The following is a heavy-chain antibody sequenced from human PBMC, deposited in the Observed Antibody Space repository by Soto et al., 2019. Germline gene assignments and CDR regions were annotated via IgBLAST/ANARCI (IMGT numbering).Heavy chain of an antibody. CDR2: INPNSGGT. D-gene: IGHD6-6*01. CDR1: GYTFTGYY. V-gene: IGHV1-2*04. Sequence: ASVKVSCKASGYTFTGYYMHWVRQAPGQGLEWMGWINPNSGGTNYAQKFQGWVTMTRDTSISTAYMELSRLRSDDTAVYYCARLGQYNSSSSPYYYYGMDVWGQGTTVTVSS. CDR3: ARLGQYNSSSSPYYYYGMDV. J-gene: IGHJ6*02.